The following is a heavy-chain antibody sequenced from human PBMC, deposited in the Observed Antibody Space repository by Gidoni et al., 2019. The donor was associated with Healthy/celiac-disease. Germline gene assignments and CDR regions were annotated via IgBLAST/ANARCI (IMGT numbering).Heavy chain of an antibody. V-gene: IGHV1-18*04. CDR2: ISAYNGNT. J-gene: IGHJ4*02. Sequence: QVQLVQSGAEVKKPGASVKVSCKASGYTFNRYGISWVRQAPGQGLEWMGWISAYNGNTNYAQKLQGRVTMTTDTSTSTAYMELRSLRSDDTAVYYCARDDYYDSSGRSEPFDYWGQGTLVTVSS. CDR3: ARDDYYDSSGRSEPFDY. CDR1: GYTFNRYG. D-gene: IGHD3-22*01.